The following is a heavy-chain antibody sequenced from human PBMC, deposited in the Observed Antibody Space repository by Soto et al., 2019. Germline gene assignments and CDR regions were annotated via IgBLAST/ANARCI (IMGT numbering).Heavy chain of an antibody. CDR2: IKQDGSEK. D-gene: IGHD6-6*01. CDR1: GFTFSSYW. V-gene: IGHV3-7*01. Sequence: GGSLRLSCAASGFTFSSYWMSWVRQAPGKGLEWVANIKQDGSEKYYVDSVKGRFTISRDNAKNSLYLQMNSRRAEDTAVYDCARVGSSRWQTPPPYYFDYWGQGTLVTVSS. J-gene: IGHJ4*02. CDR3: ARVGSSRWQTPPPYYFDY.